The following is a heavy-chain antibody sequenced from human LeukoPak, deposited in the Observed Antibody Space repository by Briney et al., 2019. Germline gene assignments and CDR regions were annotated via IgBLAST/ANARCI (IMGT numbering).Heavy chain of an antibody. D-gene: IGHD3-3*01. Sequence: SETLSLTCTVSGGSISNYYWSWIRQPAGKGLEWIGRMYTSGSTYYNPSLKSRVTMSVDTSKNQFSLNLSSVTAADTAVYYCARGVDFWSGYQNWFDPWGQGTLVSVSS. CDR1: GGSISNYY. V-gene: IGHV4-4*07. CDR2: MYTSGST. J-gene: IGHJ5*02. CDR3: ARGVDFWSGYQNWFDP.